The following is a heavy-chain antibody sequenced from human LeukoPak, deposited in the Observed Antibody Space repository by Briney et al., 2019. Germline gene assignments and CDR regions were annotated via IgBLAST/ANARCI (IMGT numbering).Heavy chain of an antibody. CDR3: ARGRWIYYFDY. CDR1: GGSFSGYY. D-gene: IGHD5-12*01. Sequence: SETLSLTCAVYGGSFSGYYWSWIRQPPGKGLEWIGEINHSGSTDYNPSLKSRVTISVDTSKNQFSLKLSSVTAADTAVYYCARGRWIYYFDYWGQGTLVTVSS. J-gene: IGHJ4*02. CDR2: INHSGST. V-gene: IGHV4-34*01.